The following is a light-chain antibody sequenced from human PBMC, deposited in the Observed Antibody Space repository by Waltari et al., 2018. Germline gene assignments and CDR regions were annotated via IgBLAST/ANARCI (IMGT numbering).Light chain of an antibody. V-gene: IGLV2-23*02. Sequence: QSALTQPASVSGSPGQSITISCTGTSSDVGSYSFVSWYQQHPGKAPKLVLYEVTKRPSGVSDRFSGSKSGNTASLTISGLQSEDEADYYCSSYATSDTVVFGGGTKLTV. CDR3: SSYATSDTVV. J-gene: IGLJ2*01. CDR2: EVT. CDR1: SSDVGSYSF.